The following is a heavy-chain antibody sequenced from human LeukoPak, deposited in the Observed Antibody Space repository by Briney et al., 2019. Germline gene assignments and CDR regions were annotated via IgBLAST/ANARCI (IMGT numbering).Heavy chain of an antibody. J-gene: IGHJ4*02. V-gene: IGHV3-23*01. CDR3: TSFPRADTRDIVFDF. CDR1: GFTFNSHA. D-gene: IGHD2-15*01. CDR2: FSGSGDNT. Sequence: GGPLRLSCAASGFTFNSHAMIWLRQAPGKGLEWVSVFSGSGDNTDYADSVKGRFTISRDNSRNTVYLQMNSLRAEDTAVYYCTSFPRADTRDIVFDFWGQGALVSVSS.